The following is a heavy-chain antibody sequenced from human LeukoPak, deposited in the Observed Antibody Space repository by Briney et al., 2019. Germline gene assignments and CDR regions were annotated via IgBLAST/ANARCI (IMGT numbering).Heavy chain of an antibody. D-gene: IGHD3-22*01. CDR1: GYTLTELS. J-gene: IGHJ4*02. V-gene: IGHV1-24*01. CDR3: ATDHSTHYYDSSGYDYHY. CDR2: FDPEDGET. Sequence: ASVKVSCKVSGYTLTELSMHWVRQAPGKGLEWMGGFDPEDGETIYAQKFQGRVTMTEDTSTDTAYMELSSLRSEDTAVYYCATDHSTHYYDSSGYDYHYWGQGTLVTVSS.